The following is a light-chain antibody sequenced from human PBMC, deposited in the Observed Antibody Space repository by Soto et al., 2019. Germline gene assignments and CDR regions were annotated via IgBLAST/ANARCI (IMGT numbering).Light chain of an antibody. CDR2: GAS. J-gene: IGKJ1*01. Sequence: EIVLTQSPATLSLSPGERATLSCGASQSVSSNLAWYQQKPGQAPRLLIYGASTRATGVPARFSGSGSGTEFTLTISNLQSEDFAVYHCQKYDKWPRTFGQGNTGDIK. CDR3: QKYDKWPRT. V-gene: IGKV3-15*01. CDR1: QSVSSN.